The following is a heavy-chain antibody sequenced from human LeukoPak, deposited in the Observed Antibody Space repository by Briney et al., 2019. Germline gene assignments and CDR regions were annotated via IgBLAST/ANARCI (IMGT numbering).Heavy chain of an antibody. CDR1: GFTFSNYW. J-gene: IGHJ1*01. CDR3: ARAASRGWFGDSQYFQH. Sequence: GGSLRLSCAASGFTFSNYWMSWVRQAPGKGLEWVASIHQHGNEKYFVDSVKGRFTISRDNAKNSLYLQMNSLRAEDTAVYYCARAASRGWFGDSQYFQHWGQGTLVTVSS. CDR2: IHQHGNEK. D-gene: IGHD3-10*01. V-gene: IGHV3-7*01.